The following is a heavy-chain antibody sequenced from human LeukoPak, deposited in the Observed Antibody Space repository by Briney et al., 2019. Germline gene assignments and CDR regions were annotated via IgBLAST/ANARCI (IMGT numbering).Heavy chain of an antibody. CDR1: GGSISIYY. Sequence: PSETLSLTCTVSGGSISIYYWSWIRQPPGKGLEWIGYIYDSGSTNYNPSLKSRVTISVDTSKNQFSLKLSSVTAADTAVYYCAKGGEAKWFGELIKTQYYYYMDVWGKGTTVTVSS. D-gene: IGHD3-10*01. J-gene: IGHJ6*03. CDR3: AKGGEAKWFGELIKTQYYYYMDV. V-gene: IGHV4-59*01. CDR2: IYDSGST.